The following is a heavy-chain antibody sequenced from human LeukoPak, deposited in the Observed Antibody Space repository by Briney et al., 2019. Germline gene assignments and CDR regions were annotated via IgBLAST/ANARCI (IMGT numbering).Heavy chain of an antibody. D-gene: IGHD2-2*01. CDR2: ISAYNYNT. Sequence: ASVKVSCKASGYTFTSYGITWVRQAPGQGLEWMGWISAYNYNTNYAQKVQDRVTMTTDPSTSTAYMELRSLRSDDTALYYCARDECTSSSCYCGHWGPGTLVTVSS. CDR1: GYTFTSYG. J-gene: IGHJ4*02. CDR3: ARDECTSSSCYCGH. V-gene: IGHV1-18*01.